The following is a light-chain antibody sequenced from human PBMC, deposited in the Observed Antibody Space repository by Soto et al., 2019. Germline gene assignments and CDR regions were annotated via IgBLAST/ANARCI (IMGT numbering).Light chain of an antibody. J-gene: IGKJ2*01. Sequence: DIQMTQSPSALSASVGDRVTITCRASQSISSWLAWYQQKQGKAPNLLIYQASTLETGVPSRFSGSGSGTEFTLTITSLQPDDFATYYCQHYSSYSGYTFGQGTKLEIK. V-gene: IGKV1-5*03. CDR1: QSISSW. CDR2: QAS. CDR3: QHYSSYSGYT.